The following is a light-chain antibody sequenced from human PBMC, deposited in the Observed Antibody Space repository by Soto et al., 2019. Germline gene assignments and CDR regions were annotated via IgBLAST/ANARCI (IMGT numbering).Light chain of an antibody. V-gene: IGKV1-39*01. CDR3: QQSYSTRYT. CDR2: AAS. CDR1: PRISSY. J-gene: IGKJ2*01. Sequence: DIQMTQSPSSLSASVGDRVTITCRASPRISSYLNWYQQKPGKAPKVLIYAASRLQSGVPSRFSGSGSGTDFTLTITTLQPEDFATYYCQQSYSTRYTFGQGTKLEIK.